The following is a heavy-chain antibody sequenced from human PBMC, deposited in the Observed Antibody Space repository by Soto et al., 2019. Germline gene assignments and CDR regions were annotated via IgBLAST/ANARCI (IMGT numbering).Heavy chain of an antibody. V-gene: IGHV3-30-3*01. CDR3: ARGWSSSGLDY. J-gene: IGHJ4*02. Sequence: QVQLVESGGGVVQPGRSLRLSCAASGLTFSSYALHWVGQAPGRGLEWVAVISYDGSNKYYADSVKGRFTISRDNSKNTLYLQMNSLRAEDTAVYYCARGWSSSGLDYWGQGTLVTVSS. D-gene: IGHD6-19*01. CDR1: GLTFSSYA. CDR2: ISYDGSNK.